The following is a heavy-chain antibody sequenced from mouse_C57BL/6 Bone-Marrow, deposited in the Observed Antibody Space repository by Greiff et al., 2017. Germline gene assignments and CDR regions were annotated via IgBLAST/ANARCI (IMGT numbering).Heavy chain of an antibody. J-gene: IGHJ4*01. Sequence: QVQLKESGPELVKPGASVKLSCKASGYTFTSYDINWVKQRPGQGLEWIGWIYPRDGSTKYKEKFKGKATLTVDTSSSTAYMELHSLTSEDSAVYFCARSGYYGSSWYAMDYWGQGTSVTVSS. CDR2: IYPRDGST. CDR3: ARSGYYGSSWYAMDY. V-gene: IGHV1-85*01. D-gene: IGHD1-1*01. CDR1: GYTFTSYD.